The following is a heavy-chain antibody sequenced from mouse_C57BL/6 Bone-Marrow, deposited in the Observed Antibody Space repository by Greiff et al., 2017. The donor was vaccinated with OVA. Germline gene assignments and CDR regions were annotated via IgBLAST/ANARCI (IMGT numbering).Heavy chain of an antibody. CDR2: IHTNSGST. D-gene: IGHD1-1*01. CDR3: ARRYYGSGNPYYFDY. V-gene: IGHV1-64*01. Sequence: QVHVKQPGAELVKPGASVKLSCKASGYTFTSYWMHWVKQRPGQGLEWIGMIHTNSGSTNYNEKFKSKATLTVDKSSSTAYMQLSSLTSEDSAVYYCARRYYGSGNPYYFDYWGQGTTLTVSS. J-gene: IGHJ2*01. CDR1: GYTFTSYW.